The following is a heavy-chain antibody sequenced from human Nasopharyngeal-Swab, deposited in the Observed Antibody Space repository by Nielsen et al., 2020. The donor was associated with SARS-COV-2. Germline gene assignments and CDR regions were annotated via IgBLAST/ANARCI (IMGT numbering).Heavy chain of an antibody. J-gene: IGHJ6*02. Sequence: RQAPGKGLEWIGYIYHSGSTYYNPSLKSRVTISVDTSKNQFSLKLSSVTAADTAVYYCASMRPRYYYGMDVWGQGTTVTVSS. D-gene: IGHD3-16*01. CDR2: IYHSGST. V-gene: IGHV4-30-2*04. CDR3: ASMRPRYYYGMDV.